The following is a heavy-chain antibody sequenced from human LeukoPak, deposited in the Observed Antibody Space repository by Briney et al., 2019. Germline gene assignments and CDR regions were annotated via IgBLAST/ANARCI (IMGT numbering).Heavy chain of an antibody. D-gene: IGHD1-26*01. CDR2: IYPGDSDT. V-gene: IGHV5-51*01. CDR1: GYGFTSYW. CDR3: ASRYSGSYHFDY. J-gene: IGHJ4*02. Sequence: GVSLKISSKGPGYGFTSYWIGWARPMPGKGREWKGIIYPGDSDTRYSPSFQGQVTISAYKSISTAYLQWSSLKASDTAMYYCASRYSGSYHFDYWGQGTLVTVSS.